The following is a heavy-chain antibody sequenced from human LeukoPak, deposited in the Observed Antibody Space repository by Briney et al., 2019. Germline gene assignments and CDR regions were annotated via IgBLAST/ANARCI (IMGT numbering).Heavy chain of an antibody. Sequence: PSETLSLTCAVSGGSISTGDYYWSWIRQPPGRGLEWIGYIYYSGSTYYNPSLKSRVTLSVDTSKNQFSLNLSSVTAADTAVYYCARATYQAVSRWFDPWGQGTLVTVSS. CDR2: IYYSGST. J-gene: IGHJ5*02. CDR1: GGSISTGDYY. D-gene: IGHD2-2*01. V-gene: IGHV4-30-4*01. CDR3: ARATYQAVSRWFDP.